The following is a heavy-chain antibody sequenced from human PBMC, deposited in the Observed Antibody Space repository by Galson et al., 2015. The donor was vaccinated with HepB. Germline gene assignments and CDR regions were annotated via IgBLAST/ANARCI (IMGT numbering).Heavy chain of an antibody. CDR3: ARGLGIFRALCSSTSCYQENWFDP. V-gene: IGHV6-1*01. CDR1: GDSVSSNSAA. D-gene: IGHD2-2*01. J-gene: IGHJ5*02. Sequence: CAISGDSVSSNSAAWNWIRQSPSRGLEWLGRTYYRSKWYNDYAVSVKSRITINPDTSKNQFSLQLSSVTPEDTAVYYCARGLGIFRALCSSTSCYQENWFDPWGQGTLVTVSS. CDR2: TYYRSKWYN.